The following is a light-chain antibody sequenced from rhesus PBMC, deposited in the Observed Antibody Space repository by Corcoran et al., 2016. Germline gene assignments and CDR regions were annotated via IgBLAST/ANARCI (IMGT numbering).Light chain of an antibody. J-gene: IGKJ2*01. Sequence: DILLTQSPASLAVSAGQRATITCRASESVNFLGVNLIHWYQQRPGQPPELLIDQTSRKATGVPARFSGSRSGTDFTLTINPVEPDDAADYYCQQSINSPYTFGQGTKVEIK. CDR3: QQSINSPYT. CDR1: ESVNFLGVNL. CDR2: QTS. V-gene: IGKV7-13*01.